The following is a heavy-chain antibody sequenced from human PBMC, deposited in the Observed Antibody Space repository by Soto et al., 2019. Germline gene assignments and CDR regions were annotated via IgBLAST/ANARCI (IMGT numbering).Heavy chain of an antibody. CDR1: GFTFSSYW. J-gene: IGHJ3*02. CDR3: ARIFGNTIFGVVIIMAFDI. V-gene: IGHV3-7*01. D-gene: IGHD3-3*01. CDR2: IKQDGSEK. Sequence: GGSLRLSCAASGFTFSSYWMSWVRQAPGKGLEWVANIKQDGSEKYYVDSVKGRFTISRDNAKNSLYLQMNSLRAEDTAVYYCARIFGNTIFGVVIIMAFDIWGQGTMVTVSS.